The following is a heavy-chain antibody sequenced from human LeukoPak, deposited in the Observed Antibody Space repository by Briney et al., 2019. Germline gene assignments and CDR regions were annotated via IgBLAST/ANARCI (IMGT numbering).Heavy chain of an antibody. D-gene: IGHD3-10*01. CDR2: INAGNGNT. Sequence: GASVKVSCKASGYTFTSYAMHWVRQAPGQRLEWMGWINAGNGNTKYSQKFQGRVTITRDTSASTADMALSRLRSEDTAVYYCATLRSGSGSYYFDYWGQGTLVTVSS. J-gene: IGHJ4*02. CDR1: GYTFTSYA. V-gene: IGHV1-3*01. CDR3: ATLRSGSGSYYFDY.